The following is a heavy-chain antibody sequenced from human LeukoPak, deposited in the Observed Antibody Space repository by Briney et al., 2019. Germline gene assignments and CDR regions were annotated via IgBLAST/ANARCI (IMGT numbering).Heavy chain of an antibody. CDR2: IYISGST. D-gene: IGHD6-19*01. Sequence: SETLSLTCTVSGGTISSYYWSWIRQPAGKGLEWIGRIYISGSTNYNPSHKSRVTMSVDTSKNQFSLKLSSVTAADTAVYYCARTWQWLPFDYWGQGTLVTVSS. J-gene: IGHJ4*02. V-gene: IGHV4-4*07. CDR1: GGTISSYY. CDR3: ARTWQWLPFDY.